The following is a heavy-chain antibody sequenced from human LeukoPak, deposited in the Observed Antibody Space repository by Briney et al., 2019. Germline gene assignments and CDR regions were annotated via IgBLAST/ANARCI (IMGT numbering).Heavy chain of an antibody. D-gene: IGHD3-22*01. V-gene: IGHV4-34*01. Sequence: SETLSLTYAVYGGSFSGYYWSWIRQPPGKGLEWIGEINHSGSTNYNPSLKSRVTISVDTSKNQFSLKLSSVTAADTAVYYCARGLEDYYDSSGASGAFDIWGQGTMVTVSS. CDR2: INHSGST. CDR3: ARGLEDYYDSSGASGAFDI. J-gene: IGHJ3*02. CDR1: GGSFSGYY.